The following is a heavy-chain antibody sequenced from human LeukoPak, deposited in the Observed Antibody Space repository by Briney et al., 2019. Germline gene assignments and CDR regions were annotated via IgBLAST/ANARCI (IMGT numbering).Heavy chain of an antibody. CDR1: GFTFTSYW. CDR2: IKQDGSEK. CDR3: AKDRCSNGIGCYYYYMDV. V-gene: IGHV3-7*01. Sequence: GGSLRLSCVASGFTFTSYWMSWVRQAPGKGLEWVANIKQDGSEKYYLDSLEGRFTISRDSSKNILYLQMNSLRAEDTAVYYCAKDRCSNGIGCYYYYMDVWGKGTTVTISS. J-gene: IGHJ6*03. D-gene: IGHD2-8*01.